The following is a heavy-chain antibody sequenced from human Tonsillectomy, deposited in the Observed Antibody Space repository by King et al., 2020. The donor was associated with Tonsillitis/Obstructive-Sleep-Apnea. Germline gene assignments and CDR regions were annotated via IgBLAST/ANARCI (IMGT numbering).Heavy chain of an antibody. CDR1: GGSISSSSYY. V-gene: IGHV4-39*01. Sequence: LQLQESGPGLVKPSETLSLTCTVSGGSISSSSYYWGWIRQPPGKGLEWIGSIYYSGSTYYNPSLKSRVTISVDTSKNQFSLKLTSVTAADTAVYYCARPDHRHCGGGGCYSGHYYGMDVWGQGTTVTVSS. CDR3: ARPDHRHCGGGGCYSGHYYGMDV. CDR2: IYYSGST. J-gene: IGHJ6*02. D-gene: IGHD2-15*01.